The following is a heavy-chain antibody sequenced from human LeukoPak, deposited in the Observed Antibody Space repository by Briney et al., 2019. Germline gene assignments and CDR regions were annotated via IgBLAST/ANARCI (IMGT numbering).Heavy chain of an antibody. CDR2: INHSGST. CDR3: ARGSRSYDYIWGSYPYNWFDP. CDR1: AGSFSGYY. D-gene: IGHD3-16*01. V-gene: IGHV4-34*01. J-gene: IGHJ5*02. Sequence: NPSETLSLTCAVYAGSFSGYYWSWIRQPPGKGLEWIGEINHSGSTNYNPSPKSRVTISVDRSKNQFTLKLSSVTAADTAVYYCARGSRSYDYIWGSYPYNWFDPWGQGTLVTVSS.